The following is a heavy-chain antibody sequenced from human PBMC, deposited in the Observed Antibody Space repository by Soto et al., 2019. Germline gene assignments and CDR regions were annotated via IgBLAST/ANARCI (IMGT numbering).Heavy chain of an antibody. CDR1: GFTFSSYS. D-gene: IGHD6-6*01. Sequence: GGSLRLSCAASGFTFSSYSMNWVRQAPGKGLEWVSSISSSSSYIYYADSVKGRFTISRDNAKDSLYLQMNSLRAEDTAVYYCARGLSSSYYGMDVWGQGTTVTVSS. J-gene: IGHJ6*02. CDR2: ISSSSSYI. V-gene: IGHV3-21*01. CDR3: ARGLSSSYYGMDV.